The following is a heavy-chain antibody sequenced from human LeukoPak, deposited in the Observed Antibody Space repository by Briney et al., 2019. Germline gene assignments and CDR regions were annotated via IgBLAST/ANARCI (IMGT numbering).Heavy chain of an antibody. CDR1: GYTFTSYA. D-gene: IGHD3-3*01. Sequence: ASVKVSCNASGYTFTSYAMNWVRQAPGQGLEWMGWINTNTGNPTYAQGFTGRFVFSLDTSVSTAYLQISSLKAEDTAVYYCARPYYDFWSGYSEYFQHWGQGTLVTVSS. CDR3: ARPYYDFWSGYSEYFQH. J-gene: IGHJ1*01. CDR2: INTNTGNP. V-gene: IGHV7-4-1*02.